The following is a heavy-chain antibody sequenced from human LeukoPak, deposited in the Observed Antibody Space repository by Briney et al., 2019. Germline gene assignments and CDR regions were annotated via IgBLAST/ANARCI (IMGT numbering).Heavy chain of an antibody. CDR3: ARRSSSWYPDY. D-gene: IGHD6-13*01. V-gene: IGHV1-2*02. CDR1: GYTFTGYY. CDR2: INPNSGGT. Sequence: GASVTVSCKASGYTFTGYYMHWVRQAPGQGLEWMGWINPNSGGTNYAQKLQGRVTMTTDTSTSTAYMELRSLRSDDTAVYYCARRSSSWYPDYWGQGTLVTVSS. J-gene: IGHJ4*02.